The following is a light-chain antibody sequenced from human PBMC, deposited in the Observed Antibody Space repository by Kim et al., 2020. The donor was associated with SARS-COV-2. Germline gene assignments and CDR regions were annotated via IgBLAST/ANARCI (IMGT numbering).Light chain of an antibody. CDR3: QKRSNALT. CDR1: QSVSSY. J-gene: IGKJ4*01. Sequence: EIVLTQSPATLSLSPGERATLSCRASQSVSSYLAWYQQKPGQAPRLLIYDASNRATGIPARFSGSGSGTDFTLTISSLEPEDFAVYYCQKRSNALTFGGGTKVDIK. CDR2: DAS. V-gene: IGKV3-11*01.